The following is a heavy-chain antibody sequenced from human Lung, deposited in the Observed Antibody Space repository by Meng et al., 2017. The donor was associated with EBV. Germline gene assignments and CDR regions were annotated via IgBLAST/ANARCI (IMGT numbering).Heavy chain of an antibody. Sequence: QRQGSGPCLLMPSVPMSITCAVSGGSMSSTNWWSWVRQPPGKGLEWIGEIYHSGSTNYNPSLKSRVSISVDKSKNQFSLKLSSVTAADTAVYYCARADKVRFDYWGQGTLVTVSS. CDR2: IYHSGST. V-gene: IGHV4-4*02. CDR1: GGSMSSTNW. J-gene: IGHJ4*02. CDR3: ARADKVRFDY.